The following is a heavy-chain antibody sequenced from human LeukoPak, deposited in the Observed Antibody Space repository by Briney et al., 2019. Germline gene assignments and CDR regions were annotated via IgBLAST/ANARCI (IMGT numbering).Heavy chain of an antibody. V-gene: IGHV1-2*02. J-gene: IGHJ4*02. CDR1: GYTFTGYY. CDR3: ATGLLGGYYAPLDY. Sequence: ASVTVSCKASGYTFTGYYMHWVRQAPGQGLEWMGWINPNSGGTNYAQKFQGRVTMTRDTSISTAYMELSRLRSDDTAVYYCATGLLGGYYAPLDYWGQGTLVTVSS. CDR2: INPNSGGT. D-gene: IGHD3-22*01.